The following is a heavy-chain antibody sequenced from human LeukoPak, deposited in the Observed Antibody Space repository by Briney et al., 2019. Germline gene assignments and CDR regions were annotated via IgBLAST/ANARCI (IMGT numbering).Heavy chain of an antibody. CDR2: ISSSSSTI. CDR1: GFTFSSYS. CDR3: AKDLGIGSYGMDV. Sequence: GGSLRLSCAASGFTFSSYSMNWVRQAPGKGLEWVSYISSSSSTIYYADSVKGRFTISRDNAKNSLYLQMNSLRAEDTALYYCAKDLGIGSYGMDVWGQGTTVTVSS. V-gene: IGHV3-48*04. D-gene: IGHD3-16*01. J-gene: IGHJ6*02.